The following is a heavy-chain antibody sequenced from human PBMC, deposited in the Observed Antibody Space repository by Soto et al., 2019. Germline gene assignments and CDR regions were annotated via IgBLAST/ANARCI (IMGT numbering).Heavy chain of an antibody. CDR1: GRSFSGYY. Sequence: SETLSLTCAVYGRSFSGYYWSWIRQSPGKGLEWIGEINHSGSTNYNPSLKSRVTISVDTSKNQFSLKLSSVTAADTAVYYCARDPAYGSGSYYKGGWFDPWGQGTLVTVSS. CDR2: INHSGST. CDR3: ARDPAYGSGSYYKGGWFDP. D-gene: IGHD3-10*01. J-gene: IGHJ5*02. V-gene: IGHV4-34*09.